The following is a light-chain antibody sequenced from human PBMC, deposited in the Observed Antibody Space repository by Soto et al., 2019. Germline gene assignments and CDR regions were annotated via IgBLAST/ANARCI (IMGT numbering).Light chain of an antibody. CDR1: QSVSSN. Sequence: EIVMTQSPATLSVSPGERATLSCRASQSVSSNLAWYQQKPGQAPRLLIYGASTRATGIPVRFSCSGSVTEFTLTISSLQSVDFAVYYCQQYNNLTEYTFVQVTKLEIK. J-gene: IGKJ2*01. CDR2: GAS. V-gene: IGKV3-15*01. CDR3: QQYNNLTEYT.